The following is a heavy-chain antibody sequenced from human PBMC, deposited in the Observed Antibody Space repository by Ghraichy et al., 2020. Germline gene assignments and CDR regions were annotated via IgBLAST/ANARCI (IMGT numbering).Heavy chain of an antibody. D-gene: IGHD6-19*01. J-gene: IGHJ3*02. CDR1: GFTFSSYA. Sequence: GGSLRLSCAASGFTFSSYAMSWVRQAPGKGLEWVSAISGSGGSTYYTDSVKGRFTISRDNSKNTLYLQMNSLRAEDTAVYYCAKWGIAVAGTHLALDIWGQGTMVTVSS. CDR2: ISGSGGST. V-gene: IGHV3-23*01. CDR3: AKWGIAVAGTHLALDI.